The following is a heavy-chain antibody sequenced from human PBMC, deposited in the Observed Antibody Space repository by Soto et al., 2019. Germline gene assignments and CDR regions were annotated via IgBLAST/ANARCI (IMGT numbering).Heavy chain of an antibody. J-gene: IGHJ6*02. V-gene: IGHV3-33*03. CDR3: ARQLAVPYAAYAMDV. CDR2: IWYNGSKK. Sequence: QVHLVESGGGVVQPGRSLRLSCAASGFTFSSYGMLWVRQAPGKGLEWVALIWYNGSKKYYGESVKGRFTIFRDNSENTLYLELSSLRVEDTAVYYCARQLAVPYAAYAMDVWCQGTTVTVSS. CDR1: GFTFSSYG. D-gene: IGHD2-2*01.